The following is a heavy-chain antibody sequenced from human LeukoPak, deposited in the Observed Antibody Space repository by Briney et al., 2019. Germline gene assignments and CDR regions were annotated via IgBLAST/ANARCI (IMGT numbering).Heavy chain of an antibody. V-gene: IGHV1-69*05. CDR2: INPIFGTA. D-gene: IGHD2-2*02. CDR1: VGTFSSYA. J-gene: IGHJ4*02. CDR3: VLYFTLDY. Sequence: SVKVSCKSSVGTFSSYANSGLRQPPGQGLEWMGGINPIFGTANYAQKLRGRATMTTNTTTSKAYRELRSLRSDDTAVYYCVLYFTLDYWGQGTLVTVPS.